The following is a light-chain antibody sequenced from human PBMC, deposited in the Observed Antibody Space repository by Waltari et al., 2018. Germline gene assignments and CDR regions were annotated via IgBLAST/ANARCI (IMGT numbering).Light chain of an antibody. CDR3: QQVHSFPLT. J-gene: IGKJ4*01. V-gene: IGKV1-12*01. Sequence: DIQMTQSPSSVSASVGDRVTLTCRASQGIAGALAWYQQTPGKAPKLLIYAASSLQSGVSSRFSGSGSGTDFTLTISSLQPEDFATYYCQQVHSFPLTFGGGTKVEIK. CDR1: QGIAGA. CDR2: AAS.